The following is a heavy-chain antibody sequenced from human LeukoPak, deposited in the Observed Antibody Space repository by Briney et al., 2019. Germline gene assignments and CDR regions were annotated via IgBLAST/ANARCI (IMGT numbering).Heavy chain of an antibody. CDR1: GFTVSSNY. Sequence: MTGGSLRLSCAASGFTVSSNYMSWVRQAPGKGLEWVSSISSSSSYIYYADSLKGRFTISRDNDKNSLYLQMNSLRAEDTAVYYCARDGLGIATHFDYWGQGTLVTVSS. V-gene: IGHV3-21*01. D-gene: IGHD6-13*01. J-gene: IGHJ4*02. CDR3: ARDGLGIATHFDY. CDR2: ISSSSSYI.